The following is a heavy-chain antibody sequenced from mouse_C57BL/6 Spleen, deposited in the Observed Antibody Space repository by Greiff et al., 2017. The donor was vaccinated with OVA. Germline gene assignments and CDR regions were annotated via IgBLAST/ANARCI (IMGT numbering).Heavy chain of an antibody. J-gene: IGHJ4*01. D-gene: IGHD4-1*01. CDR1: GYTFTSYW. CDR2: IYPGSGST. Sequence: VQLQQSGAELVKPGASVKMSCKASGYTFTSYWITWVKQRPGQGLEWIGDIYPGSGSTNYNEKFKSKATLTVDTSSSTAYMQLSSLTSEDSAVYYCARRLGYYYAMDYWGQGTSVTVSS. V-gene: IGHV1-55*01. CDR3: ARRLGYYYAMDY.